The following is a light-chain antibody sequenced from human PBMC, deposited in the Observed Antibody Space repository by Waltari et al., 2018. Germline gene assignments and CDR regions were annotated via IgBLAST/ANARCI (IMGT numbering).Light chain of an antibody. Sequence: QSVLTQPPSVSAAPGQKVTISFSGSISNIGNYYVSWYHQLPGAAPKPLIYDNHKRPSGIPDRFSAPKSGTSATLGITGLQIGDEADYYCATWDNTLSEVVFGGGTKLTVL. V-gene: IGLV1-51*01. CDR1: ISNIGNYY. J-gene: IGLJ2*01. CDR3: ATWDNTLSEVV. CDR2: DNH.